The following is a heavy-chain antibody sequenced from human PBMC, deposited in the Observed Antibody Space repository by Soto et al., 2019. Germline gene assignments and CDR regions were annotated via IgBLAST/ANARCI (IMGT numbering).Heavy chain of an antibody. CDR2: INPILSMS. Sequence: LQAPGLGLEWMGRINPILSMSNYAQRFQGRVTMTADKSTSTAYMELSSLRSEDTAMYYCASSYGSGYRAFDYWGQGALVPVSS. CDR3: ASSYGSGYRAFDY. V-gene: IGHV1-69*02. D-gene: IGHD3-10*01. J-gene: IGHJ4*02.